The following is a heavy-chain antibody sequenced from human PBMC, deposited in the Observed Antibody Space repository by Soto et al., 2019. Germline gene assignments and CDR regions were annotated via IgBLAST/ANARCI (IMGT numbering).Heavy chain of an antibody. CDR2: IYSGGTS. CDR1: GFTVSNNF. D-gene: IGHD2-2*01. Sequence: EVQLVESGGGLVQPGGSLRLSCAASGFTVSNNFMTWVRQASGKGLEWVSVIYSGGTSHYADSVRGRFTISRDSSKNTLYLQMHSLRAEDSAVYYCARGKCTSISCFVFDHWGQGTLVTVSS. CDR3: ARGKCTSISCFVFDH. V-gene: IGHV3-66*01. J-gene: IGHJ5*02.